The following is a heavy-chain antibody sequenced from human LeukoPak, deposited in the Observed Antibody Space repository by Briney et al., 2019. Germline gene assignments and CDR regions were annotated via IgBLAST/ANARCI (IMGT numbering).Heavy chain of an antibody. D-gene: IGHD2-15*01. CDR2: IYYSGST. CDR3: ARRGQLPRVVVAATRDAFDI. J-gene: IGHJ3*02. CDR1: GGSISSYY. Sequence: SETLSLTCTVSGGSISSYYWSWIRQPPGKGLEWIGYIYYSGSTNYNPSLKSRVTISVDTSKNQFSLKLSSVTAADTAVYYCARRGQLPRVVVAATRDAFDIWGQGTMVTVSS. V-gene: IGHV4-59*12.